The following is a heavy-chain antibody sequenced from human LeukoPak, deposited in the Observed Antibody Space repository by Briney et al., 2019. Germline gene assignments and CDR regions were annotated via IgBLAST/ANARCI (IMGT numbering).Heavy chain of an antibody. CDR1: GGSISSSSYY. Sequence: TSETLPLTCTVSGGSISSSSYYWGWIRQPPGKGLEWIGSIYYSGSTYYNPSLKSRVTISVDTSKNQFSLKLSSVTAADTAVYYCARLRPLSCSSTSCYIGIGSYFDYWGQGTLVTVSS. CDR3: ARLRPLSCSSTSCYIGIGSYFDY. V-gene: IGHV4-39*01. CDR2: IYYSGST. D-gene: IGHD2-2*02. J-gene: IGHJ4*02.